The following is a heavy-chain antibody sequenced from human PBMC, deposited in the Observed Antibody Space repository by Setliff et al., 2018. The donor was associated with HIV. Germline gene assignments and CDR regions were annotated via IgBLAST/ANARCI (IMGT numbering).Heavy chain of an antibody. D-gene: IGHD5-18*01. CDR3: ARRAAFDSYHYLDF. V-gene: IGHV1-18*01. CDR1: GYSFTSYG. Sequence: ASVKVSCKASGYSFTSYGIAWVRQAPGQGLEWMGWISIFNYQTHYAQKFQDRVTMTTDISASTAYVELKSLRSDDTAAYFCARRAAFDSYHYLDFWGQGSRVTVSS. J-gene: IGHJ4*02. CDR2: ISIFNYQT.